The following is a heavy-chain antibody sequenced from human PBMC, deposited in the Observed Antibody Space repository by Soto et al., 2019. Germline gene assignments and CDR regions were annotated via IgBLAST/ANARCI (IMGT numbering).Heavy chain of an antibody. V-gene: IGHV3-30*03. D-gene: IGHD2-21*02. J-gene: IGHJ4*02. CDR2: ISHDGSDT. CDR3: ARTLGGDSTGPCDC. CDR1: GFSFHTYG. Sequence: QVQLVQSGGGVVQPGRSLRLSCAASGFSFHTYGMHWVRQAPGKGLEWVALISHDGSDTYYADSVRGRLTISRDNFNNTLYLQMSSLRAEDTAVYYCARTLGGDSTGPCDCWGLGILVTVSS.